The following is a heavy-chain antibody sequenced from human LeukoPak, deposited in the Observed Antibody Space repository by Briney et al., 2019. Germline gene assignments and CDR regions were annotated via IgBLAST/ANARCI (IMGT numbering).Heavy chain of an antibody. V-gene: IGHV4-39*07. D-gene: IGHD5-18*01. CDR1: GGSISSSSYY. J-gene: IGHJ3*02. CDR3: ARDSKGSYGSYGAFDI. Sequence: PSETLSLTCTVSGGSISSSSYYWGWIRQPPGKGLEWIGSIYYSGSTYYNPSLKSRVTISVDTSKNQFSLKLSSVTAADTAVYYCARDSKGSYGSYGAFDIWGQGTMVTVSS. CDR2: IYYSGST.